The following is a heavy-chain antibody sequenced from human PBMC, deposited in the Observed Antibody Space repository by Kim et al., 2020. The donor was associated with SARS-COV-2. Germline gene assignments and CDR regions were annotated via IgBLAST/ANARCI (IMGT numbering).Heavy chain of an antibody. CDR2: IYASGRT. D-gene: IGHD1-26*01. CDR1: GGSINSDY. CDR3: ARLEGGSNYFDQ. Sequence: SETLSLTCTVSGGSINSDYCSWIRQPAGKGLEWIGRIYASGRTDYNPSLKSRVTMSVDTSKNQFSLKLSSVTAADTAVYYCARLEGGSNYFDQWGQGTLVTVSS. V-gene: IGHV4-4*07. J-gene: IGHJ4*02.